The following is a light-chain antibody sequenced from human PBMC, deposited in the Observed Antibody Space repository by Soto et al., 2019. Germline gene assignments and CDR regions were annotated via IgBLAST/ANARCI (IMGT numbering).Light chain of an antibody. CDR2: GAS. CDR1: QSVSSN. V-gene: IGKV3-15*01. J-gene: IGKJ2*01. CDR3: QQYNNWPYT. Sequence: EIVMTQSPATLSVSPGERAALSCRASQSVSSNFAWYQQKPGQAPSLLIYGASTRATGIPARFSGSGSGIDFTLTFSRLQSEDFAVYYRQQYNNWPYTFGQGTKLEIK.